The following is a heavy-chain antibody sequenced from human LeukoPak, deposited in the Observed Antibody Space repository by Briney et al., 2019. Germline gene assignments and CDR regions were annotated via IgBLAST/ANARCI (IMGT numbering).Heavy chain of an antibody. CDR2: ISYDGSNK. D-gene: IGHD1-26*01. CDR1: GFSFSSYG. Sequence: GRSLRLSCAASGFSFSSYGMHWVRQAPGKGLEWVAVISYDGSNKYYADSVKGRFTISRDNSKNTLYVQMNSLRAEDTAVYYCARRVDRVGIWGQGTMVTVSS. J-gene: IGHJ3*02. V-gene: IGHV3-30*03. CDR3: ARRVDRVGI.